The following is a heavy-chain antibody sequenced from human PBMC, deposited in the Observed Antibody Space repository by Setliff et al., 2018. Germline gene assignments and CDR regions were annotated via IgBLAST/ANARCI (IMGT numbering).Heavy chain of an antibody. V-gene: IGHV4-4*08. D-gene: IGHD4-17*01. J-gene: IGHJ4*02. CDR2: LYSSGDT. CDR3: AREVLSTVVAWDY. Sequence: PSETLSLTCTVSGDSIINYYWSWIRQPPGKGLEWIGDLYSSGDTTFAQKFQGRVTITRDTSNSTDYMDLSRLTSDDTAVYYCAREVLSTVVAWDYWGQGTLVTVSS. CDR1: GDSIINYY.